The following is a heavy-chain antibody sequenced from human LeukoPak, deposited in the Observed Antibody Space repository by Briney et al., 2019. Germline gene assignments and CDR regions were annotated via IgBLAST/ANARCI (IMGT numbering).Heavy chain of an antibody. Sequence: GGSLRLSCAASGFTFSSYAMSWVRQAPGKGLEWVSAISGSGGSTYYADSVKGRFTISRDNSKNTMYLQMNSLRAEDTAVYYCAKDMERKYYDSSGYYYFDYWGQGTLVTVSS. CDR2: ISGSGGST. V-gene: IGHV3-23*01. D-gene: IGHD3-22*01. CDR1: GFTFSSYA. J-gene: IGHJ4*02. CDR3: AKDMERKYYDSSGYYYFDY.